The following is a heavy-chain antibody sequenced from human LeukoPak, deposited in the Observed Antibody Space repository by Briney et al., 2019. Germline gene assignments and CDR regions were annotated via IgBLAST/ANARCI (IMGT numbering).Heavy chain of an antibody. V-gene: IGHV1-18*01. CDR3: ARIRGYCSGGSCDSNDY. D-gene: IGHD2-15*01. CDR1: GYTFTSYG. CDR2: ISAYNGNT. J-gene: IGHJ4*02. Sequence: ASVKVSCKASGYTFTSYGISWVRQAPGQGLEWMGWISAYNGNTNYAQKFQGRVTITADKSTSTAYMELSSLRSEDTAVYYCARIRGYCSGGSCDSNDYWGQGTLVTVSS.